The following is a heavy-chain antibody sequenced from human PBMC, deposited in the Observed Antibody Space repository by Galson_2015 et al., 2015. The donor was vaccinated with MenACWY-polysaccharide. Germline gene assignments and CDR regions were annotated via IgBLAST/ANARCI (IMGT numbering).Heavy chain of an antibody. D-gene: IGHD3-10*01. J-gene: IGHJ6*02. V-gene: IGHV3-74*01. CDR3: VGPLGRGGTGAYGMDA. CDR1: GLTFSSNW. Sequence: SLRLSCAASGLTFSSNWIHWVRQAPGEGLVWVSRINRDASSTAYADSVKGRFTISRDNAKNTLYLQMNSLRVEDTAVYYCVGPLGRGGTGAYGMDAWGQGTTVTVSS. CDR2: INRDASST.